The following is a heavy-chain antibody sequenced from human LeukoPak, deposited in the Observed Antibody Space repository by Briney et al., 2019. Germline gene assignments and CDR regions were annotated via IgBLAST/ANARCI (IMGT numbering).Heavy chain of an antibody. D-gene: IGHD2-15*01. Sequence: GGSLRLSCAASGFTFITYSMNWVRQAPGKGLEGVSYMTGSGSSIKYADSVKGRFTISRDNAKNTLYLQMNSLRDEDTAVYYCVRDSSWSFDYWGHGNLVTVSS. J-gene: IGHJ4*01. V-gene: IGHV3-48*02. CDR2: MTGSGSSI. CDR1: GFTFITYS. CDR3: VRDSSWSFDY.